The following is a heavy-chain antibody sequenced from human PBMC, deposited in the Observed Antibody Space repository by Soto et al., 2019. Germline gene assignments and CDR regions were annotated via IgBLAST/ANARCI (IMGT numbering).Heavy chain of an antibody. Sequence: ASVKVSCKASGYTFINYYIHWVRQAPGQGLEWMGVINPNGGSTVYAQKFQGRVTLTRDTSTSTVYVELSSLRSDDTAVYFCVRATAARQRDYSYHYYLHVWGKGTTVTVSS. J-gene: IGHJ6*03. V-gene: IGHV1-46*03. CDR1: GYTFINYY. CDR3: VRATAARQRDYSYHYYLHV. D-gene: IGHD6-6*01. CDR2: INPNGGST.